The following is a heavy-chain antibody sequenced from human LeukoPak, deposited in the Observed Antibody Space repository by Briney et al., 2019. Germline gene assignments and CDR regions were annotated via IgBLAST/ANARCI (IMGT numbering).Heavy chain of an antibody. CDR3: ARDRGQHAFDI. Sequence: GASVKVSCKASGYTFTSYGISWVRQAPGQGLEWMGWISAYNGNTSYAQKFQGRVTMTRDMPTTTVYMELSSLRSEDTAVYYCARDRGQHAFDIWGQGTMVTVSS. D-gene: IGHD1-1*01. CDR1: GYTFTSYG. J-gene: IGHJ3*02. CDR2: ISAYNGNT. V-gene: IGHV1-18*01.